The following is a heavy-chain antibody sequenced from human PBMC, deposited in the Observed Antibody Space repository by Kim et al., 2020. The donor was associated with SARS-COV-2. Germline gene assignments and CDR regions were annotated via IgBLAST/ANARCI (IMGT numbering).Heavy chain of an antibody. V-gene: IGHV3-21*01. Sequence: GGSLRLSCAASGFTFSSYSMNWVRQAPGKGLEWVSSISSSSSYIYYADSVKGRFTISRDNAKNSLYLQMNSLRAEDTAVYYCARVYYYDSSGYRRGYYYYYGMDVWGQGTTVTVSS. CDR1: GFTFSSYS. CDR3: ARVYYYDSSGYRRGYYYYYGMDV. D-gene: IGHD3-22*01. CDR2: ISSSSSYI. J-gene: IGHJ6*02.